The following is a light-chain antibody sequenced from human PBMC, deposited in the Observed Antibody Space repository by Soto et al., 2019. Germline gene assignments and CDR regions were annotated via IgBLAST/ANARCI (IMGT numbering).Light chain of an antibody. CDR3: MQGTHWPIT. J-gene: IGKJ5*01. CDR2: DAS. V-gene: IGKV3-11*01. CDR1: RSVSSD. Sequence: TVMTQSPDTLSVSPGERATLSCRASRSVSSDLAWYQQKPGQAPRLLIYDASNRATGIPARFSGSGSGTDFALKISRVEAEDVGVYYCMQGTHWPITFGQGTRLEIK.